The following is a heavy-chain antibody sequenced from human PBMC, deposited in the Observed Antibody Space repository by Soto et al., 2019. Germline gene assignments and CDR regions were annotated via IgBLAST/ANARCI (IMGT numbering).Heavy chain of an antibody. CDR2: ISAYNGNT. CDR3: ARDANYYESSGDDAFDI. V-gene: IGHV1-18*01. CDR1: GYTFTSYG. Sequence: ASVKVSCKASGYTFTSYGISWVRQAPGQGLEWMGWISAYNGNTNYAQKLQGRVTMTTDTSTSTAYMELRSLRSDDTAVYDCARDANYYESSGDDAFDIWGQGTTVTVSS. J-gene: IGHJ3*02. D-gene: IGHD3-22*01.